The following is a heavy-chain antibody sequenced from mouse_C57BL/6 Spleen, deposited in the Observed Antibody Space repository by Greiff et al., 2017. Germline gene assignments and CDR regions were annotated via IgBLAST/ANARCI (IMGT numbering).Heavy chain of an antibody. V-gene: IGHV1-82*01. CDR1: GYAFSSSW. J-gene: IGHJ4*01. CDR3: ARDYGNYVGYAMDY. D-gene: IGHD2-1*01. CDR2: IYPGDGDT. Sequence: QVQLKQSGPELVKPGASVKISCKASGYAFSSSWMNWVKQRPGKGLEWIGRIYPGDGDTNYNGKFKGKATLTADKSSSTAYMQLSSLTSEDSAVYFCARDYGNYVGYAMDYWGQGTSVTVSS.